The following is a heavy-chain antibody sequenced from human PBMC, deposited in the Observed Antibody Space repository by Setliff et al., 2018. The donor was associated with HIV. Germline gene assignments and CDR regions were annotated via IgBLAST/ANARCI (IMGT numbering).Heavy chain of an antibody. V-gene: IGHV3-23*01. Sequence: PGESLKISCAASGFTFSTYAMGWVRQAPGKGLEWVSTVGAVGAPTHYAESVKGRFTISKDNSKNPLYLQMSSLRDEDTAVYYCAKVFAYGVAGFDIWGQGTMVTGSS. J-gene: IGHJ3*02. CDR1: GFTFSTYA. CDR3: AKVFAYGVAGFDI. CDR2: VGAVGAPT. D-gene: IGHD2-21*01.